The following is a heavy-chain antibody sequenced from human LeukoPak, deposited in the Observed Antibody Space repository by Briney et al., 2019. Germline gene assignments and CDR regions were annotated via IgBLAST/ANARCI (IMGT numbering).Heavy chain of an antibody. D-gene: IGHD2-8*01. V-gene: IGHV3-7*03. CDR3: ANLGYCTNGVCPRGY. CDR1: GFTFSSYW. J-gene: IGHJ4*02. Sequence: GGSLRLSCAASGFTFSSYWMSWVRQAPGKGLEWVANIKQGGSEKYYVDSVKGRFTISRDNAKNSLYLQMNSLRAEDTAVYYCANLGYCTNGVCPRGYWGQGTLVTVSS. CDR2: IKQGGSEK.